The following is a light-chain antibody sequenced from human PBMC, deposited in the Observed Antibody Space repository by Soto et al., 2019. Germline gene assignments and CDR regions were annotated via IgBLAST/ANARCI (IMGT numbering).Light chain of an antibody. CDR2: DVT. Sequence: QSALTQPASVSGSPGQSITISCTGTSSDVGFYKYVSWYQQHPGKAPKLMIYDVTNRPSRVSNRFSGSKSGNTASLTISGLQAEDEADYYCSSQRTTSILVFGGGTKLTVL. CDR3: SSQRTTSILV. CDR1: SSDVGFYKY. V-gene: IGLV2-14*03. J-gene: IGLJ2*01.